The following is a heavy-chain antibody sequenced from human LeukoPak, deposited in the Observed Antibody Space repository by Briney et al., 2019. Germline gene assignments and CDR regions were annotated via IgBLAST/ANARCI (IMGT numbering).Heavy chain of an antibody. CDR3: ASNSYGQRPFDY. D-gene: IGHD5-18*01. V-gene: IGHV3-33*01. Sequence: PGGSLRLSCAASGFTFSTYGMHWVRQAPGKGLEWVAVIWYDGSNKYYADSVKGRFTISRDNSKNTLYLQINSLRAEDTAVYYCASNSYGQRPFDYWGQGTLVTVSS. CDR2: IWYDGSNK. CDR1: GFTFSTYG. J-gene: IGHJ4*02.